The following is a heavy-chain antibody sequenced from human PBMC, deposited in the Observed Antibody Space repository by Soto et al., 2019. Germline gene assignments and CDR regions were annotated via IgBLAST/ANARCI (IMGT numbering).Heavy chain of an antibody. Sequence: SEILSLTCTVSGGSISSSIYYWGWIRQPPGKGLEWIGSIYYSGSTYYNPSLKSRVTISVDTSKNQSSLKLSSVTAADTAVYYCARDPMSGSYYTRNSPFDYWGQGTLVTVSS. CDR1: GGSISSSIYY. J-gene: IGHJ4*02. V-gene: IGHV4-39*02. CDR3: ARDPMSGSYYTRNSPFDY. D-gene: IGHD3-10*01. CDR2: IYYSGST.